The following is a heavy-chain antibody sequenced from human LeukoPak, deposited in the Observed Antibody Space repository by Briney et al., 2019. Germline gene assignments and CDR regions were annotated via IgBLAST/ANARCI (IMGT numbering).Heavy chain of an antibody. J-gene: IGHJ4*02. D-gene: IGHD1-1*01. Sequence: HPGGSLRLSCAASGFTFSSYAMSWVRQAPRKGLEWVSAISGSGGSTYYADSVKGRFTISRDNSKNTLYLQMNSLRAEDTAVYYCAKQRTSKGVARSYFDYWGQGTLVTVSS. CDR1: GFTFSSYA. CDR2: ISGSGGST. CDR3: AKQRTSKGVARSYFDY. V-gene: IGHV3-23*01.